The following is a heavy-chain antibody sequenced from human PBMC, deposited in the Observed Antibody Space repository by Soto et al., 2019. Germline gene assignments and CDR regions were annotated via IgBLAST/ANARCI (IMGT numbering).Heavy chain of an antibody. CDR3: AGRDPGTNVDH. D-gene: IGHD1-7*01. J-gene: IGHJ5*02. Sequence: QVQLQESGPGLVKPSGTLSLTCAVSGGSFTSNNWWTWVRQPPGQGLEWIGEIYRTGSTNYNPSLKSRVTISLDKSENQFSLKVASLTAADKAGYYCAGRDPGTNVDHWGQGTLVTVSS. V-gene: IGHV4-4*02. CDR1: GGSFTSNNW. CDR2: IYRTGST.